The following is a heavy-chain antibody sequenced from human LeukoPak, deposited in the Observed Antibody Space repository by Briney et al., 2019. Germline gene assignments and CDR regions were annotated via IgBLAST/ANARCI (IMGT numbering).Heavy chain of an antibody. CDR1: GFTFDSYA. D-gene: IGHD6-13*01. CDR2: VSRFGGTT. Sequence: GGSLRLSCAASGFTFDSYAMSWVRQAPGKGLEWVSAVSRFGGTTYYADSAKGRFTISRDNSNNAVYLQMNSLRVGDTALYYCVKHVGSRWSNNRFDPWGQGTLVTVS. V-gene: IGHV3-23*01. J-gene: IGHJ5*02. CDR3: VKHVGSRWSNNRFDP.